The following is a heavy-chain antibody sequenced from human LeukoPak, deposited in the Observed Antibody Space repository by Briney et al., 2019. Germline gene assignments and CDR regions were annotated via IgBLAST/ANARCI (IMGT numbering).Heavy chain of an antibody. CDR1: GGSISSYY. J-gene: IGHJ6*02. CDR3: ARGTNPQPYYYYGMDV. Sequence: SETLSLTCTVSGGSISSYYWSWIRQPPGKGLEWIGYIYYSGSTNYNPSLKSRVTISVDTSKNQFSLKLSSVTAADTAVYYCARGTNPQPYYYYGMDVWGHGTTVTVSS. V-gene: IGHV4-59*08. CDR2: IYYSGST. D-gene: IGHD2-2*01.